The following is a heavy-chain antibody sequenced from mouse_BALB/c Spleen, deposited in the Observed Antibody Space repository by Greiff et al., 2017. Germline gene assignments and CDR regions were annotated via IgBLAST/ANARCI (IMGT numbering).Heavy chain of an antibody. D-gene: IGHD2-3*01. Sequence: QVQLKQSGPGLVQPSQSLSITCTVSGFSLTSYGVHWVRQSPGKGLEWLGVIWSGGSTDYNAAFISRLSISKDNSKSQVFFKMNSLQANDTAIYYCARNHDGYYSYAMDYWGQGTSVTVSS. J-gene: IGHJ4*01. V-gene: IGHV2-2*02. CDR3: ARNHDGYYSYAMDY. CDR1: GFSLTSYG. CDR2: IWSGGST.